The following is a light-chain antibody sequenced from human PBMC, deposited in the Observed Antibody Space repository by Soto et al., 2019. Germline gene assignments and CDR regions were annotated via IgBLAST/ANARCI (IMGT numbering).Light chain of an antibody. J-gene: IGKJ1*01. CDR3: QQYGSPAWT. V-gene: IGKV3-20*01. Sequence: IVLTQSPGTLSLSPGERATLSCRASQSVSSSYLAGYQQKPGQAPRLLVYGASSKATGIPDSCSGSGSGTDFTLSSRILEDEAFAVYYRQQYGSPAWTFGQGTKVEIK. CDR1: QSVSSSY. CDR2: GAS.